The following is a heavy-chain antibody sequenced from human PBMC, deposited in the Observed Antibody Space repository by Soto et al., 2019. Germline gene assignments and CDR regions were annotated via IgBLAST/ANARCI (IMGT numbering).Heavy chain of an antibody. CDR1: GYSFSNYW. D-gene: IGHD1-26*01. CDR3: ASVGGVGAVNCFGT. V-gene: IGHV5-10-1*01. J-gene: IGHJ5*02. CDR2: IDPSDSWT. Sequence: GESLKISCKGSGYSFSNYWISWVRQMPGKGLEWMGRIDPSDSWTHYSPSFQGHVTISADKSISTVYLQWSSLKASDTAMYYCASVGGVGAVNCFGTWRQRTLVTVSS.